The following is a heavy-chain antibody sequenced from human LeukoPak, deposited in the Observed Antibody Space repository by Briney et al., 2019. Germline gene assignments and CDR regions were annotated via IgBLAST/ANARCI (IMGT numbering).Heavy chain of an antibody. J-gene: IGHJ5*02. V-gene: IGHV1-69*13. Sequence: ASVKVSCKASGGTFSSYAISWVRQAPGQGLEWMGGIIPIFGAANYAQKFQGRVTITADESTSTAYMELSSLRSEDTAVYYCARGDGVLLWFGDENWFDPWGQGTLVTVSS. CDR2: IIPIFGAA. CDR1: GGTFSSYA. D-gene: IGHD3-10*01. CDR3: ARGDGVLLWFGDENWFDP.